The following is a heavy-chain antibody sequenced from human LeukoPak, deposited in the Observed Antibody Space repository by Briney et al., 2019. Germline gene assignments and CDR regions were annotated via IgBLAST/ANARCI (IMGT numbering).Heavy chain of an antibody. CDR1: GFTFSSYY. Sequence: PGGSLRLSCAASGFTFSSYYMNWVRQAPGKGLEWVSSISSSGSYIYYADSVKGRFTISRDNAKNSLYLQMNSLRAEDTAVYYCATDHGPGNYYDNRGYYNYWGQGTLVTVSS. CDR3: ATDHGPGNYYDNRGYYNY. D-gene: IGHD3-22*01. CDR2: ISSSGSYI. V-gene: IGHV3-21*01. J-gene: IGHJ4*02.